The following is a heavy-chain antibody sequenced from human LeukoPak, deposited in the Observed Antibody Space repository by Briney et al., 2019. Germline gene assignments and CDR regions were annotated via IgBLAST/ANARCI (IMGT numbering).Heavy chain of an antibody. CDR3: ARGRLGGNFDY. D-gene: IGHD6-6*01. V-gene: IGHV1-69*04. J-gene: IGHJ4*02. CDR2: IIPILGIA. Sequence: SVKVSCKASGGTFSSYAISWVRQAPGQGLEWMGRIIPILGIANYAQKFQGRVTITADKSTSTAYMELSSLRSEDTAVYYCARGRLGGNFDYWGQGTLVTVSS. CDR1: GGTFSSYA.